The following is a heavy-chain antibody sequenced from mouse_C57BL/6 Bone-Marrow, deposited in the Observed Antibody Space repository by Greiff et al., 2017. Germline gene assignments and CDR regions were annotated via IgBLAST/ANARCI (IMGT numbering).Heavy chain of an antibody. J-gene: IGHJ2*01. CDR1: GYTFTSYW. D-gene: IGHD1-1*01. V-gene: IGHV1-69*01. Sequence: VQLQQPGAELVMPGASVKLSCKASGYTFTSYWMHWVKQRPGQGLEWIGEIDPSDSYTNYNQKFKGKSTLTVDKSSSIAYMQLSSLTSEDSAVYYCAREGTTVVAPFDYWGQGTTLTVSS. CDR3: AREGTTVVAPFDY. CDR2: IDPSDSYT.